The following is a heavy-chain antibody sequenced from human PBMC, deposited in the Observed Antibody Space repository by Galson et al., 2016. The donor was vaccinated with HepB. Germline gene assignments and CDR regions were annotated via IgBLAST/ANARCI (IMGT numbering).Heavy chain of an antibody. CDR2: IQQDGPER. D-gene: IGHD3-3*01. CDR3: AKEEEWPVNWFDP. CDR1: GFNFRGYW. V-gene: IGHV3-7*04. Sequence: SLRLACAASGFNFRGYWMSWVRQAPGKGLEWVANIQQDGPERNYVDSVRGRFTISSHKAKDSVYLQMNRLIPEDTAIYYCAKEEEWPVNWFDPWGPGTLVIVSS. J-gene: IGHJ5*02.